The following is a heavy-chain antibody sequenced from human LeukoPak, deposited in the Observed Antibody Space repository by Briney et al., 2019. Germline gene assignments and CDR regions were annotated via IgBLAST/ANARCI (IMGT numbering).Heavy chain of an antibody. V-gene: IGHV1-2*02. D-gene: IGHD6-13*01. CDR2: INPNSGGT. CDR3: ARTIRTYSSSRSLDY. J-gene: IGHJ4*02. Sequence: SVKVSCKASGYTFTGYYMHWVRQAPGQGLEWMGWINPNSGGTNYAQKFQGRVTMTRDTSISTAYMELSRLRSDDTAVYYCARTIRTYSSSRSLDYWGQGTLVTVSS. CDR1: GYTFTGYY.